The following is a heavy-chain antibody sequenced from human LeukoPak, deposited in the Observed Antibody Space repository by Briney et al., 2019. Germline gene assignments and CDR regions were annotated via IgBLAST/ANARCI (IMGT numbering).Heavy chain of an antibody. CDR2: VFWNGGDK. CDR1: GFIVNDHA. CDR3: AKAAYYYDSCGYYYY. V-gene: IGHV3-9*01. Sequence: PGGSLRLSCVASGFIVNDHAMHWVRQTPGKGLEWVAGVFWNGGDKGYADSVKGRFTISRDNSKNSLYLQMNSLRAEDTALYYCAKAAYYYDSCGYYYYWGQGTLVTVSS. D-gene: IGHD3-22*01. J-gene: IGHJ4*02.